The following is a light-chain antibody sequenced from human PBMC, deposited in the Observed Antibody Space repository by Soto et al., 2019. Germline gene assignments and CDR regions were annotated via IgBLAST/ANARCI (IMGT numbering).Light chain of an antibody. CDR2: DVS. CDR3: FSSAGTYTFV. Sequence: QSGLTQPRSVSGSPGQSVTISCTGTSSDVGSYNYVSWYQQHPGKAPKLMIYDVSKRPSGVPDRFSGSKSGNTASLTISGLQAEDEADYYCFSSAGTYTFVFASGTKLTVL. CDR1: SSDVGSYNY. V-gene: IGLV2-11*01. J-gene: IGLJ1*01.